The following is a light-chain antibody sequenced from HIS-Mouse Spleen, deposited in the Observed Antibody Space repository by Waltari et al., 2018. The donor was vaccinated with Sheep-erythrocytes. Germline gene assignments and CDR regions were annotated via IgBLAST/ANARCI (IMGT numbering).Light chain of an antibody. CDR1: SSCVGRYNL. CDR2: EGS. Sequence: QSALTQPASVSGSPGQSITIPCTGTSSCVGRYNLVSWYQPHPGKAPKLMIYEGSKRPSGVSNRFSGSKSGNTASLTISGLQAEDEADYYCCSYAGSSTPWVFGGGTKLTVL. CDR3: CSYAGSSTPWV. J-gene: IGLJ3*02. V-gene: IGLV2-23*01.